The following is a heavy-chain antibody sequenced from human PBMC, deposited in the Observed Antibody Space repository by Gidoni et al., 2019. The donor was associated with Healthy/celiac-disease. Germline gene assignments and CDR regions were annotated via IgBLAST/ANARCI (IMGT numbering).Heavy chain of an antibody. CDR2: ISSSGSTI. V-gene: IGHV3-11*01. CDR1: GFTVSDYY. CDR3: ARARWLQSIYFDY. Sequence: QVQLVESGGGLVKPGGSLRLCCAAAGFTVSDYYMSWIRQAPGKGREWVSYISSSGSTIYYADSVKGRFTISRDNAKNSLYLQMNSLRAEDTAVYYCARARWLQSIYFDYWGQGTLVTVSS. D-gene: IGHD5-12*01. J-gene: IGHJ4*02.